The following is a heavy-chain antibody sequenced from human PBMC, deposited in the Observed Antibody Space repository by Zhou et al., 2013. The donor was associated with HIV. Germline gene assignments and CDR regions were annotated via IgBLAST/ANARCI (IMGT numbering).Heavy chain of an antibody. CDR1: GYSFADHY. D-gene: IGHD7-27*01. CDR2: VKPDTGVT. J-gene: IGHJ4*02. CDR3: ARDQNWGPDY. V-gene: IGHV1-2*02. Sequence: QVQLVQSGPELKKPGASVKVSCKTSGYSFADHYMHWIRQAPGQGLEWMGWVKPDTGVTHYAQKFQGRVTVTRSTSLNSVYLQLTSLTSDDTAIYFCARDQNWGPDYWGQGTPVTVSS.